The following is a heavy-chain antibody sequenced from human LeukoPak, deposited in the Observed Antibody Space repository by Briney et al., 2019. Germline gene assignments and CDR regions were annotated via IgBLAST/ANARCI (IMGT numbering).Heavy chain of an antibody. J-gene: IGHJ4*02. V-gene: IGHV7-4-1*01. CDR3: ARGVSSSWYRFPDY. CDR2: INTNTGNP. D-gene: IGHD6-13*01. Sequence: ASVKVSCKDSGYTFTSYAMNWVRQAPGQGLEWMGWINTNTGNPTYAQGFTGRFVFSLDTSVSTAYLQICSLKAEDTAVYYCARGVSSSWYRFPDYWGQGTLVTVSS. CDR1: GYTFTSYA.